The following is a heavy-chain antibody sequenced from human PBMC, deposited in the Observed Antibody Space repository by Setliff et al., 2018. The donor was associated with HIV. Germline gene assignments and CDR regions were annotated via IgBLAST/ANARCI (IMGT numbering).Heavy chain of an antibody. J-gene: IGHJ4*02. Sequence: LRLSCAASGFTVSSDYMSWVRQAPGKGLEWLSTIYGGASTYYADSVKGRFTISRDNAKNTLFLQMNSLRAEDTAVYYCARLPQDVRSSIDFWGQGTLVTVSS. CDR2: IYGGAST. CDR1: GFTVSSDY. V-gene: IGHV3-53*01. CDR3: ARLPQDVRSSIDF. D-gene: IGHD6-6*01.